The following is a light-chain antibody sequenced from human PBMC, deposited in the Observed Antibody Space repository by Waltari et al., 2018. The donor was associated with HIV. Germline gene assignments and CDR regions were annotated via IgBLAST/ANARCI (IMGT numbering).Light chain of an antibody. V-gene: IGLV2-8*01. Sequence: QSALTQPPSASGSLGQSVTISCTGTSSDVGDYDYVSWYQQHPGKAPKLLIYGVNRRPSGVPDRFSGSKSGNTASLTVSGLQPEDEADYHCTSYVDTDNVIFGGGTKLTVL. CDR3: TSYVDTDNVI. CDR2: GVN. CDR1: SSDVGDYDY. J-gene: IGLJ2*01.